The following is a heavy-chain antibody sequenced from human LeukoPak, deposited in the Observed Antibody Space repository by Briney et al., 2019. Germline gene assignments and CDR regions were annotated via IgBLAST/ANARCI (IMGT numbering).Heavy chain of an antibody. CDR2: IDSGGST. CDR3: ASVRYFDRLHFDY. D-gene: IGHD3-9*01. J-gene: IGHJ4*02. Sequence: GGSLRLSCAASGFTVSRNYMSCVRQAPGKGLEWVSVIDSGGSTYYADSVKGRFTISRDNSKNTLYLHMNSLGAEDTAVYYCASVRYFDRLHFDYWGQGTLVTVSS. CDR1: GFTVSRNY. V-gene: IGHV3-53*01.